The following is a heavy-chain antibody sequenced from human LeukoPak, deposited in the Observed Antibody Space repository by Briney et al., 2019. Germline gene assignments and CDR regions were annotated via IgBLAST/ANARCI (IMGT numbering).Heavy chain of an antibody. D-gene: IGHD6-19*01. V-gene: IGHV3-7*03. J-gene: IGHJ5*01. Sequence: GGSLRLSCAASGFTFSSHWMTWVRQAPGKGLGWVANIKQDGSEEYYLDSVKGRFVISRDNAKNSVFLLMNSLRAEDTAVYYCVRERYSSGWSYWFDSWGQGTLVTVSS. CDR2: IKQDGSEE. CDR1: GFTFSSHW. CDR3: VRERYSSGWSYWFDS.